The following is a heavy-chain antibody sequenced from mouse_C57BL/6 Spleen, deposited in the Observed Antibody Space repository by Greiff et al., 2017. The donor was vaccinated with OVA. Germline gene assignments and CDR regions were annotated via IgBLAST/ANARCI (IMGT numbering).Heavy chain of an antibody. CDR3: TRDGASYYSNCPSV. CDR2: ISSGGDYI. V-gene: IGHV5-9-1*02. CDR1: GFTFSSYA. D-gene: IGHD2-5*01. J-gene: IGHJ1*03. Sequence: EVHLVESGEGLVKPGGSLKLSCAASGFTFSSYAMSWVRQTPEKRLEWVAYISSGGDYIYYADTVKGRFTISRDNARNTLYLQMSSLKSEDTAMYYCTRDGASYYSNCPSVWGTGTTVTVSS.